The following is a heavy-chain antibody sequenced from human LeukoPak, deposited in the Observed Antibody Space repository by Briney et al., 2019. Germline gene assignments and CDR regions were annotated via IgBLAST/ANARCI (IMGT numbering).Heavy chain of an antibody. CDR1: GGSISSYY. J-gene: IGHJ3*02. CDR2: IYYSGST. Sequence: SETLSLTCTVSGGSISSYYWSWIRQPPGKGLEWIGYIYYSGSTNYNPSLKSRVTISVDTSKNQFSLKLSSVTAADTAVYYCARVGYSYGLDAFDIWGQRTMVTVSS. V-gene: IGHV4-59*01. CDR3: ARVGYSYGLDAFDI. D-gene: IGHD5-18*01.